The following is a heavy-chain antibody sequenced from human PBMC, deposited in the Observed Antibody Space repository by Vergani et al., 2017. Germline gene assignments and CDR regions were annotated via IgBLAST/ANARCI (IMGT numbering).Heavy chain of an antibody. Sequence: QVQLVQSGAEVKKPGSSVKVSCKASGYTFTGYYMHWVRQAPGQGLEWMGWINHNSDGINYAQKFQGRVTMTRDTSISTAYMELSRLRSDDTAVYYCARGQWLPTLSFDCWGQGTLVTVHS. D-gene: IGHD6-19*01. CDR1: GYTFTGYY. V-gene: IGHV1-2*02. CDR3: ARGQWLPTLSFDC. J-gene: IGHJ4*02. CDR2: INHNSDGI.